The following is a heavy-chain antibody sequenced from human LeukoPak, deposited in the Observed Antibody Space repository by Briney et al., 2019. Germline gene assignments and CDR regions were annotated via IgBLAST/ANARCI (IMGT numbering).Heavy chain of an antibody. V-gene: IGHV3-48*01. CDR1: GFTFSSYS. CDR3: ARISGGYYMDV. CDR2: ISSSGSNK. D-gene: IGHD1-14*01. Sequence: GGSLRLSCAASGFTFSSYSMNWVRQAPGKGLEWVSYISSSGSNKYYADSVKGRFTISRDNSKNTLYLQMNSLRAEDTAVYYCARISGGYYMDVWGKGTTVTVSS. J-gene: IGHJ6*03.